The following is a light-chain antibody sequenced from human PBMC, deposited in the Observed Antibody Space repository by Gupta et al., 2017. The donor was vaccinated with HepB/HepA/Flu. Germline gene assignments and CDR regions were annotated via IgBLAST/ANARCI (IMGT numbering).Light chain of an antibody. CDR2: SKN. Sequence: VLTQPPAASGTRGRRVTISCSGSSSNIGGHYVYWYQQLHGTETQRLIDSKNGRPSAVNARFSCYTAGKYASPRTSGLRSEEEADDYWDDSDASMSGVVFGGGTKLPVL. V-gene: IGLV1-47*02. CDR1: SSNIGGHY. CDR3: DDSDASMSGVV. J-gene: IGLJ3*02.